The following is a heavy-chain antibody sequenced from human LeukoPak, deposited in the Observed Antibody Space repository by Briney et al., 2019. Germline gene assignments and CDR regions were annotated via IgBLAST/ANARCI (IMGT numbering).Heavy chain of an antibody. J-gene: IGHJ6*03. CDR1: GFTFSSYW. CDR3: ARKHSGGVVAYYYYYYYMDV. V-gene: IGHV3-7*01. CDR2: IKQDGSEK. Sequence: TGGSLRLSCAASGFTFSSYWMSWVRQAPGKGLEWVANIKQDGSEKYYVDSVKGRFTISRDNAENSLYLQMNSLRAEDTAVYYCARKHSGGVVAYYYYYYYMDVWGKGTTVTVSS. D-gene: IGHD4-23*01.